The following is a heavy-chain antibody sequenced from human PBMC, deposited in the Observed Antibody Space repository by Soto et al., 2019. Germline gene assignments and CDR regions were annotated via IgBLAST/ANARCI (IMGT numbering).Heavy chain of an antibody. Sequence: QVQLQESGPGLVKPSQTLSLTCNVSVGAITNDGYYWSWIRQHPGKALEWIGNIHYSGVTNYNPTLKSRAAISVDISKHQFSLKLNSVTAADTAVYYCARLDLCYDYWGQGIRVTVSS. D-gene: IGHD2-15*01. CDR3: ARLDLCYDY. CDR2: IHYSGVT. J-gene: IGHJ4*02. CDR1: VGAITNDGYY. V-gene: IGHV4-31*03.